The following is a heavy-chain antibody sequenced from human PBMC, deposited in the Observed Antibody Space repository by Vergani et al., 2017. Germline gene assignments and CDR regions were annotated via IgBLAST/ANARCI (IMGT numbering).Heavy chain of an antibody. V-gene: IGHV4-34*01. CDR3: VRRDFWVGPRTFDF. Sequence: QVQLHQWGAGLLKTSETLSLTCAVSGAAFNSYQWTWIRQSPGRGLEWIGEIDDKGKGICNPTLKSRVTISVDNSKRHFSLHVTSVTAADSAMYYCVRRDFWVGPRTFDFWGAGTPVTVSS. D-gene: IGHD3-3*01. CDR1: GAAFNSYQ. J-gene: IGHJ3*01. CDR2: IDDKGKG.